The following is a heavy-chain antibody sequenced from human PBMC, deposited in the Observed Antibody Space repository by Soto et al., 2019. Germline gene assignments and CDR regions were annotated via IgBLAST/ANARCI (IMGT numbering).Heavy chain of an antibody. CDR1: GFTFSSYA. Sequence: GGSLRLSCAASGFTFSSYAMSWVRQAPGKGLEWVSAISGSGGSTYYADSVKGRFTISRDNSKNTLYLQMNSLRAEDTAVYYCAKGDYDILPGLGGLGYYYYGMDVWGQGTTVTVSS. V-gene: IGHV3-23*01. CDR3: AKGDYDILPGLGGLGYYYYGMDV. D-gene: IGHD3-9*01. J-gene: IGHJ6*02. CDR2: ISGSGGST.